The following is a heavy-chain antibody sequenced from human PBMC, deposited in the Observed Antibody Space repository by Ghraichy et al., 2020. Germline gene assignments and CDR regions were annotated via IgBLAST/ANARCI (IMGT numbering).Heavy chain of an antibody. CDR3: AKEAAAGTGILHP. V-gene: IGHV3-23*01. CDR2: ISNDGGGT. J-gene: IGHJ5*02. CDR1: GFTFSDYA. D-gene: IGHD6-13*01. Sequence: GGSLRLSCAASGFTFSDYAMSWVRQIPGKGLEWVSAISNDGGGTFYAAFVEGRFTISRDNSKNASYLQLNRLRAEDTAVYFCAKEAAAGTGILHPWGQGNLVPVSS.